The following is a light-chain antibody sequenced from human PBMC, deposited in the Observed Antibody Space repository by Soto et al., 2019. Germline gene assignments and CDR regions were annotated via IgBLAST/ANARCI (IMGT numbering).Light chain of an antibody. CDR2: GTS. CDR3: QQFVNSPRT. CDR1: QSVSSGY. J-gene: IGKJ1*01. Sequence: EIVLTQSPGTLSLSPGERATHSCRASQSVSSGYLTWYQQKPGQAPRLLIYGTSTRATGIPDRFNGRGSGTDFTLTISRLEPEDFAVYYCQQFVNSPRTFGQGTKVEIK. V-gene: IGKV3-20*01.